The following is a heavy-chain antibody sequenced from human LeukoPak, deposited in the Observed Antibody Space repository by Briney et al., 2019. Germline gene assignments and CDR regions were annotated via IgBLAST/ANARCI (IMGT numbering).Heavy chain of an antibody. CDR2: IIPIFGTA. CDR3: ARTDYYDSSADY. CDR1: GYTFTNYG. J-gene: IGHJ4*02. D-gene: IGHD3-22*01. V-gene: IGHV1-69*13. Sequence: GASVKVSCKASGYTFTNYGISWVRQAPGQGLEWMGGIIPIFGTANYAQKFQGRVTITADESTSTAYMELSSLRSEDTAVYYCARTDYYDSSADYWGQGTLVTVSS.